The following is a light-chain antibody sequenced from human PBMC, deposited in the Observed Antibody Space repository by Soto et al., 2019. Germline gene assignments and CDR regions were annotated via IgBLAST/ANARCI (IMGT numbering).Light chain of an antibody. CDR2: DVS. CDR3: SSYTSSSTRVV. Sequence: QSALTQPASVSGSPGQSITISCTGTSSDVGGYNYVSWYQQHPGKAPKLMIYDVSNRPSGVSNRFSGSKSGNTAALTISGLQAEDDADYSCSSYTSSSTRVVFGGGTKLTVL. CDR1: SSDVGGYNY. J-gene: IGLJ2*01. V-gene: IGLV2-14*01.